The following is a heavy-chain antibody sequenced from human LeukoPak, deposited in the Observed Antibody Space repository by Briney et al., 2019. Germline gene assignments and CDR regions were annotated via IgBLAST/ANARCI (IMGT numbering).Heavy chain of an antibody. CDR1: GFTFSSYE. Sequence: GGSLRLSCAASGFTFSSYEMNWVRQAPGKGLEWVSYISSSGSTIDYADSVKGRFTISRDNAKNSLSLQMNSLIAEDTAVYYCARENYDSSGSDGPFDYWGQGTLVTVSS. CDR3: ARENYDSSGSDGPFDY. D-gene: IGHD3-22*01. V-gene: IGHV3-48*03. CDR2: ISSSGSTI. J-gene: IGHJ4*02.